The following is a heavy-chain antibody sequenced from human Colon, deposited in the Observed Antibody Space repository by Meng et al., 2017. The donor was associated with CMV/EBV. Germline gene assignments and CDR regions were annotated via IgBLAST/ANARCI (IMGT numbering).Heavy chain of an antibody. CDR1: GFTFSNYA. CDR3: AKETRYPDYSYGMDV. CDR2: ISWNSGSI. J-gene: IGHJ6*02. D-gene: IGHD1-1*01. Sequence: GGSLRLSCAASGFTFSNYAMNWVRQAPGKGLEWVSGISWNSGSIGYADSVKGRFTISRDNAKNSLYLQMNSLRAEDTALYYCAKETRYPDYSYGMDVWGQGTTVTVSS. V-gene: IGHV3-9*01.